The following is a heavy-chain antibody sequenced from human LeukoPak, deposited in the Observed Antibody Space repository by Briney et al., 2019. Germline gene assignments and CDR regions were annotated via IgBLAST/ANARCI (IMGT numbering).Heavy chain of an antibody. V-gene: IGHV4-59*01. CDR2: INHSGST. CDR3: AAYYWYFDL. D-gene: IGHD3-16*01. J-gene: IGHJ2*01. CDR1: GGSISSYY. Sequence: PSETLSLTCTVSGGSISSYYWSWIRQPPGKGLEWIGEINHSGSTNYNPSLKSRVTISVDTSKNQFSLKLSSVTAADTAVYYCAAYYWYFDLWGRGTLVTVSS.